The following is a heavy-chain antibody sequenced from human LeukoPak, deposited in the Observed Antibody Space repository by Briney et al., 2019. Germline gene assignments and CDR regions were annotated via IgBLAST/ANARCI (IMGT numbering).Heavy chain of an antibody. V-gene: IGHV3-23*01. D-gene: IGHD2-2*01. CDR2: TSLNGDTT. Sequence: GGSLRLSCAVSGFSLSRNDMCWARQAPGKGLEWVSGTSLNGDTTYYADSVQGRFTISRDTSKNTLFLQMDTLRVEDTAVYYCAKEEVPNDYWGQGTLVTVSS. J-gene: IGHJ4*02. CDR1: GFSLSRND. CDR3: AKEEVPNDY.